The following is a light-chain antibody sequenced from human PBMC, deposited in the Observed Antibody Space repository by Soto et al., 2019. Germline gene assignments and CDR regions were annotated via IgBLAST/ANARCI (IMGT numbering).Light chain of an antibody. CDR3: QSYDSSLSGSNYV. Sequence: QSVLTQPPSVSGAPGQRVTISCTGSSSNIGAGYDVHWYQQLPGTAPKLLIYGNSNRPSGVPDRFSGSQSGTSASLAITGLQAEDEADYYCQSYDSSLSGSNYVFGTGTKLTVL. CDR1: SSNIGAGYD. J-gene: IGLJ1*01. CDR2: GNS. V-gene: IGLV1-40*01.